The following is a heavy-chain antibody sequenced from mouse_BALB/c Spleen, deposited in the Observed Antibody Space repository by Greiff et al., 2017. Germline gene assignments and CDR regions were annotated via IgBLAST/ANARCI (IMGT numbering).Heavy chain of an antibody. CDR2: INPNNGGT. D-gene: IGHD2-1*01. Sequence: EVQRVESGPELVKPGASVKIPCKASGYTFTDYNMDWVKQSHGKSLEWIGDINPNNGGTIYNQKFKGKATLTVDKSSSTAYMELRSLTSEDTAVYYCARVGGNYEYYYAMDYWGQGTSVTVSS. V-gene: IGHV1-18*01. CDR3: ARVGGNYEYYYAMDY. CDR1: GYTFTDYN. J-gene: IGHJ4*01.